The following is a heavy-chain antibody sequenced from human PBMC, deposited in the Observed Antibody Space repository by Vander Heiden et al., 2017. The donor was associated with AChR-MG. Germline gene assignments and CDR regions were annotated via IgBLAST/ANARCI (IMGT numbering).Heavy chain of an antibody. CDR2: INPNSGGT. Sequence: QMQLVQSGAEVKKPGAPVKASCRAAGYTFPGYYMHWVRQDPGQGLEWMGRINPNSGGTNDAQKFQGRVTMTRDTSISTAYMELSRLRSDDTAVYYCARGANYGDYGPDAFDIWGQGTMVTVSS. CDR3: ARGANYGDYGPDAFDI. V-gene: IGHV1-2*06. D-gene: IGHD4-17*01. CDR1: GYTFPGYY. J-gene: IGHJ3*02.